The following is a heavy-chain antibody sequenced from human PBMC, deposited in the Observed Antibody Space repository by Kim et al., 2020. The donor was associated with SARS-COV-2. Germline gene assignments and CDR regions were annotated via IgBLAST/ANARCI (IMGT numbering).Heavy chain of an antibody. CDR3: ARRGYTAILYYFDY. Sequence: GGSLRLSCADSGFTFSSYAMHWVRQAPGKGLEWVAFISYDGGNKYYADTVKGRFTISRDNSKNTLYLQMNSLRAEDTAVYYCARRGYTAILYYFDYWGQGTLVTVSS. V-gene: IGHV3-30*04. CDR1: GFTFSSYA. CDR2: ISYDGGNK. J-gene: IGHJ4*02. D-gene: IGHD5-18*01.